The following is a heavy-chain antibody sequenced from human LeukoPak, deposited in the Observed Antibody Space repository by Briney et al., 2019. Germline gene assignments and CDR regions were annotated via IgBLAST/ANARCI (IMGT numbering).Heavy chain of an antibody. Sequence: GGSLRLSCAASGFTVSSNYMSWVRQPPGKVLEWVSFISSSSSYIYYADSVKGRFTISRDNAKNSLYLQMSNLRAEDTAVYYCARDKYGSGSYSWSKRLDSWGQGTLVTVSS. V-gene: IGHV3-21*01. D-gene: IGHD3-10*01. CDR1: GFTVSSNY. CDR2: ISSSSSYI. J-gene: IGHJ4*02. CDR3: ARDKYGSGSYSWSKRLDS.